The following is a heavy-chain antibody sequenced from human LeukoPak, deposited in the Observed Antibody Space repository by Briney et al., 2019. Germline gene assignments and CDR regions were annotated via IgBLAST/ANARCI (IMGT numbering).Heavy chain of an antibody. CDR3: AREGIAAAGPTRDDAFDI. D-gene: IGHD6-13*01. Sequence: ASVKVSCKASGYTFTGFHMHWVRQAPGQGLEWMGWINPNSGGTNYAQKFQGRVTMTRDTSISTAYMELSRLRSDDTAVYYCAREGIAAAGPTRDDAFDIWGQGTMVTVSS. J-gene: IGHJ3*02. CDR2: INPNSGGT. V-gene: IGHV1-2*02. CDR1: GYTFTGFH.